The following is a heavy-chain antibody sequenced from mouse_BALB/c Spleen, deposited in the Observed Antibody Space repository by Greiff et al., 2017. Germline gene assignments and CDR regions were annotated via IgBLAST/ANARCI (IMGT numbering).Heavy chain of an antibody. J-gene: IGHJ4*01. Sequence: VQLKESGPELVKPGASVKISCKASGYSFTGYYMHWVKQSHVKSLEWIGRINPYNGATSYNQNFKDKASLTVDKSSSTAYMELHSLTSEDSAVYYCARDYGSYAMDYWGQGTSVTVSS. D-gene: IGHD1-2*01. CDR1: GYSFTGYY. CDR3: ARDYGSYAMDY. CDR2: INPYNGAT. V-gene: IGHV1-31*01.